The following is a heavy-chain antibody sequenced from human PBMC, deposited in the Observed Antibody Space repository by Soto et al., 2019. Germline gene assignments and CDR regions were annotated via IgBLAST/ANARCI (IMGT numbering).Heavy chain of an antibody. CDR3: ARDHRVAAMGYYYGMDV. D-gene: IGHD2-15*01. CDR2: IYYSGST. J-gene: IGHJ6*02. Sequence: QVQLQESGPGLVKPSETLSLTCTVSGGSVSSGSYYWSWIRQPPGKGLEWIGYIYYSGSTNYNPSLKSRVSISVGTSKDQFSLKLSSVTAADTAVYYCARDHRVAAMGYYYGMDVWGQGTTVTVSS. CDR1: GGSVSSGSYY. V-gene: IGHV4-61*01.